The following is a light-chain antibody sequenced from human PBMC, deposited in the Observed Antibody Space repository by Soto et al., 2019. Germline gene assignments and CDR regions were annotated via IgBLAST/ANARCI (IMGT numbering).Light chain of an antibody. CDR2: AAS. CDR3: QKYSSVPV. Sequence: DIQMTQSPTSLSASVGDRVTITCRASQDIRNFVAWYQQKPGKAPKRLFYAASTLQSGVPSRFSGSGSGTDFTLIISSLQPEDVATYSCQKYSSVPVFGPGTKVEIK. CDR1: QDIRNF. J-gene: IGKJ3*01. V-gene: IGKV1-27*01.